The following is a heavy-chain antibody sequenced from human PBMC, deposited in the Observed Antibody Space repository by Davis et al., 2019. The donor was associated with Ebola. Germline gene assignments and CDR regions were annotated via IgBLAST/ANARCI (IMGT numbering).Heavy chain of an antibody. D-gene: IGHD6-13*01. CDR1: GFTFSSYA. J-gene: IGHJ4*02. Sequence: PGGSLRLSCAASGFTFSSYAMHWVRQAPGKGLEWVAVISYDGSNKYYADSVKGRFTISRDNSKNTLYLQMNSLRAEDTAVYYCARSAVKSSWSHFDYWGQGTLVTVSS. CDR2: ISYDGSNK. V-gene: IGHV3-30-3*01. CDR3: ARSAVKSSWSHFDY.